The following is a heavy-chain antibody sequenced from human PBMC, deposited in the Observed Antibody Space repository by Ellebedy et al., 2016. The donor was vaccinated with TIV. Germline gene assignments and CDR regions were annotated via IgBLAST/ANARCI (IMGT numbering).Heavy chain of an antibody. CDR2: ISSSSSTI. D-gene: IGHD1-26*01. V-gene: IGHV3-48*02. Sequence: GGSLRLSCAASGFTFSSYSMNWVRQAPGKGLEWVSYISSSSSTIYYADSVKGRFTISRDNAKNSLYLQMNSLRDEDTAVYYCARDNSPSYTLYYFDYWGQGTLVTVSS. J-gene: IGHJ4*02. CDR3: ARDNSPSYTLYYFDY. CDR1: GFTFSSYS.